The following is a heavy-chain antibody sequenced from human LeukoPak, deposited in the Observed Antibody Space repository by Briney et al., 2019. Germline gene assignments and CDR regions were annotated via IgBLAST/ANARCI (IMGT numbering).Heavy chain of an antibody. CDR1: GFTFSSYS. D-gene: IGHD2-8*01. Sequence: GVSLRLSCAASGFTFSSYSMNWGRQAPGKGLEWVSYISSSSSTIYYADSVKGRFTISRDNAKNSLYLQMNSLRAEDTAVYYCARYGPTDVLMVYAFDYWGQGTLVTVSS. CDR2: ISSSSSTI. J-gene: IGHJ4*02. V-gene: IGHV3-48*04. CDR3: ARYGPTDVLMVYAFDY.